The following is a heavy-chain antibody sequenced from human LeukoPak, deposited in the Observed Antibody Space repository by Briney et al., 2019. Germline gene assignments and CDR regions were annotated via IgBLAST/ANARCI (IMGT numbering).Heavy chain of an antibody. CDR2: ISTSSSTI. Sequence: GGSLRLSCAASGFTFSSYSMNWVRQAPGKGLEWVSYISTSSSTIYYADSVKGRFTISRDNAKNSLYLQMNSLRAEDTAVYYCAREYSGSYYRGQYFDYWGQGTLVTVSS. CDR3: AREYSGSYYRGQYFDY. V-gene: IGHV3-48*04. CDR1: GFTFSSYS. J-gene: IGHJ4*02. D-gene: IGHD1-26*01.